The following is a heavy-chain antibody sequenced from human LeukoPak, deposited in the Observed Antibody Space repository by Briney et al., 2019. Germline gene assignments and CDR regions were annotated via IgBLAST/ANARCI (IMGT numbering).Heavy chain of an antibody. CDR3: ARDRYGDGFAHFDY. D-gene: IGHD5-24*01. V-gene: IGHV1-2*02. CDR2: ITPSGGT. CDR1: GYTFTSYA. Sequence: VATVKVSCKASGYTFTSYAMHWVRQAPGQGLEWMGWITPSGGTNYPQKFQGRVAITRYTSITTAYMDLSRLTSDDTAVYYCARDRYGDGFAHFDYWGQGALVTVSS. J-gene: IGHJ4*02.